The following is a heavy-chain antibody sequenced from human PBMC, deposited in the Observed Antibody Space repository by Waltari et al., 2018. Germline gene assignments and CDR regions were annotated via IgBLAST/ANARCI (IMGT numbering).Heavy chain of an antibody. Sequence: QVQPVQSGAEVKKPGASVKVSCTASGYTVTGHYIIWVRPAPGQGLGWMGWINPNSGGTNYAQKFQGRVTMTRDTSISTAYMELSRLRSDDTAVYYCARVTNDYWGQGTLVTVSS. CDR2: INPNSGGT. CDR3: ARVTNDY. CDR1: GYTVTGHY. V-gene: IGHV1-2*02. D-gene: IGHD3-3*01. J-gene: IGHJ4*02.